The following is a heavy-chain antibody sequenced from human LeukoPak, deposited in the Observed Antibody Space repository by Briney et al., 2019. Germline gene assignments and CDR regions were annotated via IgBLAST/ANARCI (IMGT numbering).Heavy chain of an antibody. D-gene: IGHD3-3*01. Sequence: PGGSLRLSCAASGFTFSSYSMNWVRQAPGKGLEWVSSISSSSSYIYYADSVKGRFTISRDNAKNSLYLQMNSLRAEDTAVYYCARRAGDFWSGYYRSYYYYYMDVWGKGTTVTVSS. CDR2: ISSSSSYI. V-gene: IGHV3-21*01. CDR1: GFTFSSYS. CDR3: ARRAGDFWSGYYRSYYYYYMDV. J-gene: IGHJ6*03.